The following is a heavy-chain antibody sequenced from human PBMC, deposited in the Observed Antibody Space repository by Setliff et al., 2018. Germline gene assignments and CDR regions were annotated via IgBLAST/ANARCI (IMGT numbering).Heavy chain of an antibody. CDR1: GYSISSGYY. Sequence: SETLSLTCAVSGYSISSGYYWGWIRQPPGKGLEWIGSLYHSGSTYYNPSLKSRVTISVDTSKNQFSLKLSSVTAADTAVYYCARVSIGAGVLRYFDWFPGSFDYWGQGTLVTVSS. J-gene: IGHJ4*02. V-gene: IGHV4-38-2*01. CDR3: ARVSIGAGVLRYFDWFPGSFDY. CDR2: LYHSGST. D-gene: IGHD3-9*01.